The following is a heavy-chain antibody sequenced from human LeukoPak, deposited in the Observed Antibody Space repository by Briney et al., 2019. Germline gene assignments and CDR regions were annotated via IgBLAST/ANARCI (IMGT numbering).Heavy chain of an antibody. CDR1: GGSISGRSYY. CDR2: IYYTGST. Sequence: PSETLSLTCTVSGGSISGRSYYWGWIRQPPGKGLESIGIIYYTGSTYYNPSLNSRVTISVDTSKNHFSLKLSSVTAADTAVYYCARSKSGGDYIFFGYWGLGTLVTVSS. D-gene: IGHD4-17*01. J-gene: IGHJ4*02. V-gene: IGHV4-39*07. CDR3: ARSKSGGDYIFFGY.